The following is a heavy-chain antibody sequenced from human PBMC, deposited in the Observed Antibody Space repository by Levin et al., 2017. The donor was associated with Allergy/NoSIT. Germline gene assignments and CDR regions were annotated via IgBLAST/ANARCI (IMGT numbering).Heavy chain of an antibody. J-gene: IGHJ2*01. Sequence: PSETLSLTCAVSGGSISSSNWWSWVRQPPGKGLEWIGEIYHSGSTNYNPSLKSRVTISVDKSKNQFSLKLSSVTAADTAVYYCARALDYGDYDLYWYFDLWGRGTLVTVSS. D-gene: IGHD4-17*01. CDR1: GGSISSSNW. V-gene: IGHV4-4*02. CDR2: IYHSGST. CDR3: ARALDYGDYDLYWYFDL.